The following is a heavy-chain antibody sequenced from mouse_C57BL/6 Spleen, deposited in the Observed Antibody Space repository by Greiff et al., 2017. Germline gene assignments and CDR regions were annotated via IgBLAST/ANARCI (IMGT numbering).Heavy chain of an antibody. CDR2: IYPGDGDT. CDR1: GYAFSSSW. CDR3: ARGGNWYFDV. D-gene: IGHD1-1*01. J-gene: IGHJ1*03. Sequence: QVQLQQSGPELVKPGASVKISCKASGYAFSSSWMNWVKQRPGKGLEWIGRIYPGDGDTNYNGKFKGKATLTADKSSSTAYMQLSILSSDDSAVYFCARGGNWYFDVWGTGTTVTVSS. V-gene: IGHV1-82*01.